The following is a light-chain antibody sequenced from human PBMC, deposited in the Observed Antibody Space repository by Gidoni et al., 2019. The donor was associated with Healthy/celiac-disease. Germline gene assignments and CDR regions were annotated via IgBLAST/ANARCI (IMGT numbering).Light chain of an antibody. CDR2: AAS. J-gene: IGKJ2*01. V-gene: IGKV1-12*01. Sequence: DIHMTKSPSSVSASVGDRVTITCRASQGISSWLVWYQQKPGKAPKLLIYAASSLQSGVPSRFSGSGSGTDFTLTISSLQPEDFATYYCQQANSFPHTFGQGTKLEIK. CDR1: QGISSW. CDR3: QQANSFPHT.